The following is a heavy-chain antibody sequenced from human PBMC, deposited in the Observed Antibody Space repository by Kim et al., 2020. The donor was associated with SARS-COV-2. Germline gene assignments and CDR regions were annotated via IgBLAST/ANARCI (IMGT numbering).Heavy chain of an antibody. Sequence: GESLKISCKGSGYSFTYYWISWVRQMAGKALEWMGRIDPSDSYTNYSPSFQGHVTISVDKSITTAYLQWSSLKASDTAMYYCVRRSPGIAAAGAEYWGQGTLVTVSS. J-gene: IGHJ4*02. D-gene: IGHD6-13*01. V-gene: IGHV5-10-1*01. CDR1: GYSFTYYW. CDR3: VRRSPGIAAAGAEY. CDR2: IDPSDSYT.